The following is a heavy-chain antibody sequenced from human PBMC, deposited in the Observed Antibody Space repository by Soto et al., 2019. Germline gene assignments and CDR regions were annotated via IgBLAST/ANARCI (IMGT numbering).Heavy chain of an antibody. CDR2: TYYRSKWYN. V-gene: IGHV6-1*01. Sequence: SQTLSLTCAISGDSVSSNSAAWNWIRQSPSRGLEWLGRTYYRSKWYNDYAVSVKSRITINPDTSKNQFSLQLNSVTPEDTAVYYCARAHPPYYDILTGGYYYGMDVWGQGTTVTVSS. D-gene: IGHD3-9*01. CDR3: ARAHPPYYDILTGGYYYGMDV. CDR1: GDSVSSNSAA. J-gene: IGHJ6*02.